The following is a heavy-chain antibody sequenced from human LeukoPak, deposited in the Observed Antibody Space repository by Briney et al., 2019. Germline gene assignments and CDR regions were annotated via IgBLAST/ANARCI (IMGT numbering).Heavy chain of an antibody. J-gene: IGHJ4*02. CDR1: GGTFSTYP. D-gene: IGHD2-2*01. V-gene: IGHV1-69*13. CDR3: ARGRLGYCRTTSCYTFDH. Sequence: GASVKVSCKGSGGTFSTYPTSWVRQAPGRGLEWRGGIIPIFDTTNYAQKFQDRATITVDESTSTVYMELRSLRSEDTAIYYRARGRLGYCRTTSCYTFDHWGQGTLVAVSS. CDR2: IIPIFDTT.